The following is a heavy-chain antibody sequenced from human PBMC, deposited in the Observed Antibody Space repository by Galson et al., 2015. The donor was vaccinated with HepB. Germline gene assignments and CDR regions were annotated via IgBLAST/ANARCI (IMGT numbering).Heavy chain of an antibody. CDR1: GYTFTSYS. J-gene: IGHJ4*02. CDR3: ARGGNYYDSSGYGDY. V-gene: IGHV1-18*01. Sequence: SVKVSCKASGYTFTSYSISWVRQAPGQGLEWMGWISAYNGNTDYAQKLQGRVTMTTDTSTSTAYMELRSLRSDDTAVYYCARGGNYYDSSGYGDYWGQGTLVTVSS. CDR2: ISAYNGNT. D-gene: IGHD3-22*01.